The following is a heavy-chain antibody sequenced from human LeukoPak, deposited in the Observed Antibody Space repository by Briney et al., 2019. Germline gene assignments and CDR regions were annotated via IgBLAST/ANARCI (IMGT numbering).Heavy chain of an antibody. Sequence: GGSLRLSCAASGFTFSNYWMHWVRQPPGKGLVWVSRINTDGTSSNYADSVKGRFTISRDNSKNTLYLQMNSLRAEDTAVYYCAKVGFKRKVQYGLGLRWFGDPLPNDAFDIWGQGTMVTVSS. V-gene: IGHV3-74*01. CDR2: INTDGTSS. CDR1: GFTFSNYW. CDR3: AKVGFKRKVQYGLGLRWFGDPLPNDAFDI. J-gene: IGHJ3*02. D-gene: IGHD3-10*01.